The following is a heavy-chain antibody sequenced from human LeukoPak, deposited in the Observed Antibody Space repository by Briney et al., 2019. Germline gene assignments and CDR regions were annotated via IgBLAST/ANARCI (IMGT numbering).Heavy chain of an antibody. CDR2: IGTAGDT. D-gene: IGHD2-2*01. CDR1: GFTFSSYG. J-gene: IGHJ5*02. Sequence: GESLRLSCAASGFTFSSYGMHWVRQATGKGLEWVSAIGTAGDTYYPGSVKGRFTISRENAKNSLYLQMNSLRAGDTAVYYCARGMRVVPAAMDNWFDPWGQGTLVTVSS. CDR3: ARGMRVVPAAMDNWFDP. V-gene: IGHV3-13*01.